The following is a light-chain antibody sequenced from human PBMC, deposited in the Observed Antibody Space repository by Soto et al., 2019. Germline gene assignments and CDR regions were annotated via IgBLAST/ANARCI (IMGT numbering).Light chain of an antibody. CDR1: SSDIGRYKY. CDR2: GVT. V-gene: IGLV2-14*01. Sequence: QSALTQPASVSGSPGQSITISCTGTSSDIGRYKYISCYQQHPGKVTKRIIYGVTNRPSGVSSRFSGSKSGNTASLTISGLQADDDADYYCGSYAITTAGVFGGGTKLTVL. CDR3: GSYAITTAGV. J-gene: IGLJ3*02.